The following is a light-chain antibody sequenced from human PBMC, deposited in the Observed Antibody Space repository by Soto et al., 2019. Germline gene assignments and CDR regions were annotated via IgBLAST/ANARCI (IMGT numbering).Light chain of an antibody. V-gene: IGKV1-6*01. CDR2: AAS. Sequence: ALQLSQSPSFMYEVVGDIVTITFRASQGIRNDLGWYQQKPGKAPKLLIYAASSLQSGVPSRFSGSGSGTDFTLTISSLQPEDFATYYCLQDYNYPWTFGQGTKVDIK. CDR1: QGIRND. J-gene: IGKJ1*01. CDR3: LQDYNYPWT.